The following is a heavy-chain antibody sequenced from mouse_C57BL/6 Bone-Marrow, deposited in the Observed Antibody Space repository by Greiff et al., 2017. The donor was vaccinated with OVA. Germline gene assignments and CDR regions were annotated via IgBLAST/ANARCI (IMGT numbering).Heavy chain of an antibody. J-gene: IGHJ4*01. Sequence: EVQLVESGGGLVKPGGSLKLSCAASGFTFSSYAMSWVRQTPEKRLEWVATISDGGSYTYYPDNVKGRFTISRDNAKNNLYLQMSHLKSEDTAMYYCERDGSRTYYYAMDYWGQGTSVTVSS. D-gene: IGHD1-1*01. CDR2: ISDGGSYT. V-gene: IGHV5-4*01. CDR1: GFTFSSYA. CDR3: ERDGSRTYYYAMDY.